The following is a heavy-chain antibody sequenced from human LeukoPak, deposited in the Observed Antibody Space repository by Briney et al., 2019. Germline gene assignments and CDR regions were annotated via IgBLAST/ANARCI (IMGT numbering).Heavy chain of an antibody. CDR3: AKGLREYDFWSGYAT. D-gene: IGHD3-3*01. CDR2: ISVSGGSP. Sequence: GGSPRLSCAASGFTFSSYAMMWVRQAPGKGLDWVSTISVSGGSPNYADSVKGRFTISRDNSKNTLFLQMNSLRAEDTALYYCAKGLREYDFWSGYATWGQGTLVTVPS. J-gene: IGHJ5*02. V-gene: IGHV3-23*01. CDR1: GFTFSSYA.